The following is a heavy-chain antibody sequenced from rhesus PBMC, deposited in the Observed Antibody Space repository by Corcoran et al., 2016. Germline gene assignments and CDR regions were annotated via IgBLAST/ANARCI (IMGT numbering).Heavy chain of an antibody. D-gene: IGHD4-29*01. CDR2: IYGSSTST. Sequence: QVQLQESGPGVVKPSETLSLTCAVSGGSISDSYRWSWIRQPPGKGLEWIGYIYGSSTSTNYNPALKSRVTISKDTSTNQFSLKLSSVTAADTAVYYCARDRTRGGSSWVSFDYWGQGVLVTVSS. V-gene: IGHV4S10*01. CDR3: ARDRTRGGSSWVSFDY. CDR1: GGSISDSYR. J-gene: IGHJ4*01.